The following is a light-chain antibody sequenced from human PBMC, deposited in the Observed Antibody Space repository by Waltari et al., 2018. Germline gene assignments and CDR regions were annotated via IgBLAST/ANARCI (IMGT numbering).Light chain of an antibody. V-gene: IGLV2-23*02. CDR1: SSDIGSYNL. CDR2: EVN. CDR3: CSHAGGTTLV. J-gene: IGLJ3*02. Sequence: QSALTQPASVSGSPGQSITISCTGTSSDIGSYNLVSWYQQHPGRAPTLMIYEVNKRPSGVSNRFSGSKSGNTASLTVSGLQAEDEADYYCCSHAGGTTLVFGGGTKLTIL.